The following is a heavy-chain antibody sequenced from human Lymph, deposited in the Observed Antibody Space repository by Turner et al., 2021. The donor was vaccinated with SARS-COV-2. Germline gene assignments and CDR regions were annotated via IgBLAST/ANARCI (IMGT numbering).Heavy chain of an antibody. CDR3: AKSQFPWNYYYYGMDV. J-gene: IGHJ6*02. V-gene: IGHV3-9*01. CDR1: GFTFDDYA. CDR2: ISGNSGSI. D-gene: IGHD3-3*01. Sequence: EVQLVESGAGWVQPGRSRRPSCAASGFTFDDYAMHWVRQAPGKGLEWVSGISGNSGSIGYADSVKGRFTISRDNTKNSLELQMNSLRAEDTALYYCAKSQFPWNYYYYGMDVWGQGTTVTVSS.